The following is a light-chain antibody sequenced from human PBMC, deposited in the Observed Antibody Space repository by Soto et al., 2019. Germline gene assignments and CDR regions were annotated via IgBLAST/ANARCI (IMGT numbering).Light chain of an antibody. V-gene: IGKV1-8*01. CDR2: AAS. Sequence: AIPMTPYSSSFSSSTRDRVTITCLASQGISSYLAWYQQKPGKAPKLLIYAASTLQSGVPSRFSGSGSGTDFTLTISCLQSEDFATYYCQQYYSYLITFGQGTRLENK. CDR1: QGISSY. J-gene: IGKJ5*01. CDR3: QQYYSYLIT.